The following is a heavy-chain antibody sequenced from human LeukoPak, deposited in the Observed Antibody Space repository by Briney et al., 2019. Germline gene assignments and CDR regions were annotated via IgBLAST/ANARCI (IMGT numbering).Heavy chain of an antibody. CDR3: AKDFEAAQGGDAFDI. CDR1: GYTFTGYY. Sequence: ASVKVSCKASGYTFTGYYMHWVRQAPGQGLEWMGWINPNSGGTNYAQKFQGRVTMTRDTSISTAYMELSRLRSDDTAVYYCAKDFEAAQGGDAFDIWGQGTMVTVSS. CDR2: INPNSGGT. V-gene: IGHV1-2*02. D-gene: IGHD2-15*01. J-gene: IGHJ3*02.